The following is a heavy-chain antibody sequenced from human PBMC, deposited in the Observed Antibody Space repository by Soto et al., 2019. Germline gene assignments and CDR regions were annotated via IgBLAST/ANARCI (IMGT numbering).Heavy chain of an antibody. CDR1: GGTFSSYA. J-gene: IGHJ6*02. D-gene: IGHD4-17*01. CDR3: ARSEYGGLNYYGMDG. Sequence: SVKVSCKASGGTFSSYAISWVRQAPGQGLEWMGGIIPIFGTANYAQKFQGRVTITADESTSTAYMELSSLRSEDTAVYNCARSEYGGLNYYGMDGWGQGTTVTVSS. CDR2: IIPIFGTA. V-gene: IGHV1-69*13.